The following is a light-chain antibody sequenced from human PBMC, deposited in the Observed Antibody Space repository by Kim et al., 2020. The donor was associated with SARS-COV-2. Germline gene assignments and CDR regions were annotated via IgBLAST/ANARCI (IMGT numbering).Light chain of an antibody. CDR3: SSYTTLSTL. J-gene: IGLJ3*02. Sequence: SALTQPASVSGSPGQSITISCTGTGSDVGGYNYVSWYQLHPGKAPKVMIYDVSNRPSGVSSRFSGSKSGNTASLTISGLQAEDEADYYCSSYTTLSTLFGGGTQLTVL. CDR2: DVS. V-gene: IGLV2-14*03. CDR1: GSDVGGYNY.